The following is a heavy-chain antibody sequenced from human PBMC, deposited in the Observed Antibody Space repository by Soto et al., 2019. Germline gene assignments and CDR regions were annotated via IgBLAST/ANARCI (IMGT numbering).Heavy chain of an antibody. CDR2: IYHSGST. Sequence: SLSASSAVAGGSSSSGSYAWSWIRQPPGKVLEWIGYIYHSGSTYYNPSLKSRVTIPVDRSKNQFSLKLSSVTAADTAVYYCARDRYKMVRREPYYHYGTDVWDQGTTVNVSS. J-gene: IGHJ6*02. CDR3: ARDRYKMVRREPYYHYGTDV. CDR1: GGSSSSGSYA. V-gene: IGHV4-30-2*01. D-gene: IGHD3-10*01.